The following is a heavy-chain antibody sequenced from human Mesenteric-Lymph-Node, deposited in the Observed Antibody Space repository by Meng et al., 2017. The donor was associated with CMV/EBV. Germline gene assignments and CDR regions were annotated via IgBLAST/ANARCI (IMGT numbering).Heavy chain of an antibody. V-gene: IGHV1-2*02. J-gene: IGHJ4*01. Sequence: ASVKVSCKASGYTFSDYYMHWVRQAPGQGPEWMGWINPNNGDTRYSQNFQGRVTMTRDTSISTGYLSLSSLTSDDTAFYYCAREGTTGPHYWRGLDYWGQGALVTVSS. CDR1: GYTFSDYY. CDR3: AREGTTGPHYWRGLDY. CDR2: INPNNGDT. D-gene: IGHD1-1*01.